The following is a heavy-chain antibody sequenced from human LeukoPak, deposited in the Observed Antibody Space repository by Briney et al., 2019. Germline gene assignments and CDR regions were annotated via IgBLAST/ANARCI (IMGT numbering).Heavy chain of an antibody. J-gene: IGHJ4*02. CDR2: TWYDGSGQ. Sequence: GKSLRLSCAASGFTFSRYGMHWVRQAPGKGLEWVALTWYDGSGQYYADSVRGLSTISRDNSKNTVYLQMNSLRVEDTAVYYCARELQPSGSYDFWGQGTLVTVSS. V-gene: IGHV3-33*01. D-gene: IGHD1-26*01. CDR3: ARELQPSGSYDF. CDR1: GFTFSRYG.